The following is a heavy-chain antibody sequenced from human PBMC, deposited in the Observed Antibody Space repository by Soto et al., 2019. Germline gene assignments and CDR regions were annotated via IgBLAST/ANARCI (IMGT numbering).Heavy chain of an antibody. CDR1: GGSVSSGSYH. Sequence: QVQLQESGPGLVKPSETLSLTCSVSGGSVSSGSYHWSWIRQPPGKGLEWIGFKPYTGGPDCNPSPMSRVVISIDRSKNQFSMKLSSVTAADTAVYFCARVGWGGDSWGQGTLVTVSS. J-gene: IGHJ4*02. CDR3: ARVGWGGDS. CDR2: KPYTGGP. V-gene: IGHV4-61*01. D-gene: IGHD7-27*01.